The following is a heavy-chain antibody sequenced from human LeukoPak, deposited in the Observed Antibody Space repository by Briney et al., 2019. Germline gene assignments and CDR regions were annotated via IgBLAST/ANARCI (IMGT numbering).Heavy chain of an antibody. CDR3: ARATAQDFWSGYYDGFDY. V-gene: IGHV1-69*13. Sequence: SVKVSCKASGGTFSSYAISWVRQAPGQGLEWMGGIIPIFGTANYAQKFQGRVTITADESTSTAYMELSSLRSEDTAVYYCARATAQDFWSGYYDGFDYWGQGTLVTVSS. CDR2: IIPIFGTA. CDR1: GGTFSSYA. D-gene: IGHD3-3*01. J-gene: IGHJ4*02.